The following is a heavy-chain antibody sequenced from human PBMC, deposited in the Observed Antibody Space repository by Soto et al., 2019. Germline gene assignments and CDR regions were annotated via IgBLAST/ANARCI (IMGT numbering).Heavy chain of an antibody. Sequence: GGSLRLSCAASGFTFSSYSMNWVRQAPGKGLEWVSYISSSSSTIYYADSVKGRFTISRDNAKNSLYLQMNSLRAEDTAVYYCARDPFPATYYYGSGSHELSTNWFDPWGQGTLVTVSS. D-gene: IGHD3-10*01. J-gene: IGHJ5*02. CDR2: ISSSSSTI. CDR3: ARDPFPATYYYGSGSHELSTNWFDP. CDR1: GFTFSSYS. V-gene: IGHV3-48*01.